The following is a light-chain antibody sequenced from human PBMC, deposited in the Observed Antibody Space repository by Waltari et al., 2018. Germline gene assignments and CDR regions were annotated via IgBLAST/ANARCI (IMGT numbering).Light chain of an antibody. V-gene: IGKV3-15*01. CDR2: GGS. CDR1: QNIDNN. J-gene: IGKJ4*01. CDR3: QQYNRWPPLT. Sequence: EVVMTQSPAALSVSPGERVTLSCKASQNIDNNLAWYQQTPTKRPRLLIYGGSTRATGVPAKCSGSGSGTEFTLTISSLQSEDCAVFYCQQYNRWPPLTFGGGTKVDIK.